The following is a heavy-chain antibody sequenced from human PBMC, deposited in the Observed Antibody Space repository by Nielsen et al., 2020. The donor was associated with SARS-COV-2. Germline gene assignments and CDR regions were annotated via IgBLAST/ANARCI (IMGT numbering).Heavy chain of an antibody. CDR3: AKVFYDFWNGYGWDDALDF. J-gene: IGHJ3*01. Sequence: WIRQPPGKGLEWVALISSDGTNQHYADSVKGRFTISRDNSKSTLYLQMNSLRPEDTAMYYCAKVFYDFWNGYGWDDALDFEGQGTMVTVSS. D-gene: IGHD3-3*01. V-gene: IGHV3-30*18. CDR2: ISSDGTNQ.